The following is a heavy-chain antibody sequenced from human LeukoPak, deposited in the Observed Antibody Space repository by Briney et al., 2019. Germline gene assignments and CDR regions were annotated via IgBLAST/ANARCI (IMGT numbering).Heavy chain of an antibody. Sequence: GESLKISCKGSGYSFTSDWIGWVRQMPGKGLEWMGIIYPGDSDTRYSPSFQGQVTISADKSISTAYLQWSSLKASDTAMYYCARRTYYDFWSGYSNGANDAFDIWGQGTMVTVSS. D-gene: IGHD3-3*01. CDR1: GYSFTSDW. CDR3: ARRTYYDFWSGYSNGANDAFDI. V-gene: IGHV5-51*01. CDR2: IYPGDSDT. J-gene: IGHJ3*02.